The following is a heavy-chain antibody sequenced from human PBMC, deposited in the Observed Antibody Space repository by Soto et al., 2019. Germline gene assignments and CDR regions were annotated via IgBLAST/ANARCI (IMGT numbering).Heavy chain of an antibody. Sequence: EVQLVESGGALVQPGGSLRLSCAASRFTLSTYWMHWVRQAPGKGLVWVSRINPDASTTNYADSVKGRFTISRDNAENTLYLQMDSLRAEDTAVYYCGRGGLEMADYWGQGTLVTVSS. J-gene: IGHJ4*02. V-gene: IGHV3-74*01. CDR1: RFTLSTYW. D-gene: IGHD1-1*01. CDR3: GRGGLEMADY. CDR2: INPDASTT.